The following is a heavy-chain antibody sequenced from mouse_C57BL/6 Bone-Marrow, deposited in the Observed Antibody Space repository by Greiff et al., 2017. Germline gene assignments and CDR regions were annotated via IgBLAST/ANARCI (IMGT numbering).Heavy chain of an antibody. CDR1: GYAFSSSW. CDR2: IYPGDGDT. Sequence: QVQLQQSGPELVKPGASVKISCKASGYAFSSSWMNWVKQRPGKGLEWIGRIYPGDGDTNYNGKFKGKATLTADKSSSTAYMQLSSLPSEDSAVYFCARDGSSYYWYFDVWGTGTTVTVSS. CDR3: ARDGSSYYWYFDV. V-gene: IGHV1-82*01. D-gene: IGHD1-1*01. J-gene: IGHJ1*03.